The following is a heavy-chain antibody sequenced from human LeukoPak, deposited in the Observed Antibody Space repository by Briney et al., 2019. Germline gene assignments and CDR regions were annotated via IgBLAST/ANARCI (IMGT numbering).Heavy chain of an antibody. Sequence: ASVKVSCKASGGTFSSYAISWVRQAPGQGLEWMGWINPNSGGRKYAQEFQGRVTMTRDTSISTAYMELSRLRSDDTAVYYCARGAITYYYDSSGYYIWYFDLWGRGTLVTVSS. CDR2: INPNSGGR. CDR3: ARGAITYYYDSSGYYIWYFDL. D-gene: IGHD3-22*01. CDR1: GGTFSSYA. J-gene: IGHJ2*01. V-gene: IGHV1-2*02.